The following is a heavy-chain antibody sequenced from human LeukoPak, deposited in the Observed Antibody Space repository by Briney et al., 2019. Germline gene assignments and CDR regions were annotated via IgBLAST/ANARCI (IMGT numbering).Heavy chain of an antibody. CDR3: AKDKHPSSYYYDSSGYDY. J-gene: IGHJ4*02. Sequence: GGSLRLSCAASGFTFSSYAMSWVRQAPGKGLEWVSAISGSGGSTDYADSVKGRFTISRDNSKNTLYLQMNSLRAEDTALYYCAKDKHPSSYYYDSSGYDYWGQGTLVTVSS. CDR1: GFTFSSYA. CDR2: ISGSGGST. D-gene: IGHD3-22*01. V-gene: IGHV3-23*01.